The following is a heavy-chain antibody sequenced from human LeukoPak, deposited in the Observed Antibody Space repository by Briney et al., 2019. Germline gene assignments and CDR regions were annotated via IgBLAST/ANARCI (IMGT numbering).Heavy chain of an antibody. CDR2: IFPSGGEI. CDR1: GFTFSTFA. D-gene: IGHD2-8*02. V-gene: IGHV3-23*01. J-gene: IGHJ4*02. CDR3: ATYRQVLLPFES. Sequence: GGSLRLSCAASGFTFSTFAMIWVRQPPGEGLEWVSSIFPSGGEIHYADSMRGRFTISRDNSKSTLSLQMNSLRAEDTAIYYCATYRQVLLPFESWGQGTLVTVSS.